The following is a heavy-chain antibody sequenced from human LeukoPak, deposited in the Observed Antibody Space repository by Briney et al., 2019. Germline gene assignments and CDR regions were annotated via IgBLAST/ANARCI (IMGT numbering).Heavy chain of an antibody. Sequence: SETLSLTCTVSGVSISSSSHYWAWIRQPPGMGLEWIGTVSHIGGTYYNPSLKSRVTIFVDTSKSQISLNLNSVTAADTAIYYCVRHATGTTLNNWGQGTQVTVSS. CDR1: GVSISSSSHY. D-gene: IGHD1-1*01. CDR3: VRHATGTTLNN. V-gene: IGHV4-39*01. CDR2: VSHIGGT. J-gene: IGHJ4*02.